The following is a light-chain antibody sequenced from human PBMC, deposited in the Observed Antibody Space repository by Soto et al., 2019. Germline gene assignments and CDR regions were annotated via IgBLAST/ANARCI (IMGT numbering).Light chain of an antibody. CDR2: GAS. V-gene: IGKV3-15*01. Sequence: TPSPSSLSASPGDRVTITCRASQSVSSNLASYQQTPGQAPRLLIYGASTRATGIPARFSGSGSGTEFPLTISSLQSEDFAVYYCHQYDNWPKTFGQGTRLEIK. J-gene: IGKJ5*01. CDR3: HQYDNWPKT. CDR1: QSVSSN.